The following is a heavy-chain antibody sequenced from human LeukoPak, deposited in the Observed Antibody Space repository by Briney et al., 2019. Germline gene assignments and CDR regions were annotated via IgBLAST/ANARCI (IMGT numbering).Heavy chain of an antibody. CDR3: ARAVRDRKYGYAFDI. CDR2: IYYSGST. CDR1: GGSISSGSYY. Sequence: PSETLSLTCTVSGGSISSGSYYWTWIRQPPGKGLEWIGYIYYSGSTNYNPSLKSRVTISVDTSKNQFSLKLHSVTAADTAVYYCARAVRDRKYGYAFDIWGQGTMVTVSS. J-gene: IGHJ3*02. D-gene: IGHD4-17*01. V-gene: IGHV4-61*01.